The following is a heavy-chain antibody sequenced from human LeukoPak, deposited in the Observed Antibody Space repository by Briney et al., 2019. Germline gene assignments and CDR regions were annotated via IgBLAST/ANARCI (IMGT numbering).Heavy chain of an antibody. J-gene: IGHJ4*02. D-gene: IGHD6-6*01. V-gene: IGHV3-73*01. CDR3: TGQEYSSSPGDY. Sequence: ASVKVSCKASGYTFTSYAMHWVRQAPGKGLEWVGRIRIKANNYATAYAASVKGRFTISRDDSRNTAYLQMNSLKTEDTAVYYCTGQEYSSSPGDYWGQGTLVTVSS. CDR1: GYTFTSYA. CDR2: IRIKANNYAT.